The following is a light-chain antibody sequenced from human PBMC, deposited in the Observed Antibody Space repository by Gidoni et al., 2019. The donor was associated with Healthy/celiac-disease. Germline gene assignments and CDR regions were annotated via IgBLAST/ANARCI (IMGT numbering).Light chain of an antibody. CDR1: QSLSRH. CDR2: DTS. J-gene: IGKJ2*02. V-gene: IGKV3-11*01. CDR3: LQRTNWPPLCT. Sequence: EVVLTQSPATLSLSPGERATLSCRASQSLSRHLAWYQQKPGQAPRLLIYDTSTRATGIPARFSGSGSGTDFTLTISSLEPEDFALYYCLQRTNWPPLCTFXXXTKLEI.